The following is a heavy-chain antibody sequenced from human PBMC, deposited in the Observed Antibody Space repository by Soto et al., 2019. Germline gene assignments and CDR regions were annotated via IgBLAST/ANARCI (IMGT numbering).Heavy chain of an antibody. D-gene: IGHD2-15*01. CDR1: GFTFTNAW. J-gene: IGHJ4*02. CDR3: TTSPVGYCSGGRCPDY. V-gene: IGHV3-15*01. CDR2: IKSKTDGGTT. Sequence: EVHLVESGGGLVQPGGSLRLSCAASGFTFTNAWMIWVRQAPGKGLEWVGRIKSKTDGGTTDYAAPVKGRFTMLRDDSKNTLYLQMNSLKTEDTAVYYCTTSPVGYCSGGRCPDYWGQGTLVTVSS.